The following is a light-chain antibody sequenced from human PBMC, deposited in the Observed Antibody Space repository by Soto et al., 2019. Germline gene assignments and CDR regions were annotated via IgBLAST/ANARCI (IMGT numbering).Light chain of an antibody. Sequence: DISMTQSPSTLSGSVGDRVTITCRARQTISSWLAWYQQKPGKAPKLLIYKASTLKSGVPSRFSGSGSGTEFTLTISSLQHDDFATYYCQHYNSYSEAFGQGTKVDIK. V-gene: IGKV1-5*03. CDR3: QHYNSYSEA. J-gene: IGKJ1*01. CDR1: QTISSW. CDR2: KAS.